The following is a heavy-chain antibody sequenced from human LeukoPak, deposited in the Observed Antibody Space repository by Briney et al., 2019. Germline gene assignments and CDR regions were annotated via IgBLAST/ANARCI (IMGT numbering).Heavy chain of an antibody. CDR2: IYSGGST. J-gene: IGHJ3*02. CDR3: ARDPRTTFAFDI. Sequence: GGSLRLSCAASGFTVSSNYMSWVRRAPGKGLEWVSVIYSGGSTYYADSVKGRFTISRDNSKNTLYLQMNSLRAEDTAVYYCARDPRTTFAFDIWGQGTMVTVSS. D-gene: IGHD4-17*01. V-gene: IGHV3-53*01. CDR1: GFTVSSNY.